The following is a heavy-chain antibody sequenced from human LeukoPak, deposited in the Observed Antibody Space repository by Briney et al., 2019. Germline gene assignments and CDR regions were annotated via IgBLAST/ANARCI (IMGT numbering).Heavy chain of an antibody. J-gene: IGHJ4*02. Sequence: GGSLRLSCAASGFTFSSYAMSWVRQAPGKGLEWVSGISGNGGKIYYADSVKGRFTISRDNSKSTLYLQVNSLRAEDTAVYYCAKHRSVSIFGVVPYYFDHWGQGTLVTVSS. V-gene: IGHV3-23*01. CDR1: GFTFSSYA. D-gene: IGHD3-3*01. CDR2: ISGNGGKI. CDR3: AKHRSVSIFGVVPYYFDH.